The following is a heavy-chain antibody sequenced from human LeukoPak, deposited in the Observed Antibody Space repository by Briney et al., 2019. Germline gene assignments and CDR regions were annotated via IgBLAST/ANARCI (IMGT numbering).Heavy chain of an antibody. J-gene: IGHJ4*02. CDR2: ISGSGGST. D-gene: IGHD3-3*01. Sequence: GSLRLSCAASGFTFSSYAMSWVRQAPGKGLEWVSAISGSGGSTYCADSVKGRFIISRDNSKNTLYLQMNSLRAEDTAVYYCAKDTETYDFWSGSEYWGQGTLVTVSS. V-gene: IGHV3-23*01. CDR1: GFTFSSYA. CDR3: AKDTETYDFWSGSEY.